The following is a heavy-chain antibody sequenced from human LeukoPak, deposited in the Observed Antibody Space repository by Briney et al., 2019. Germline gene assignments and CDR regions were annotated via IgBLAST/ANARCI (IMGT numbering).Heavy chain of an antibody. CDR1: GDSVSNDFYY. CDR3: ARHNAPRRVGFDF. V-gene: IGHV4-39*01. J-gene: IGHJ4*02. CDR2: LSHRGNT. Sequence: PSETLSLTCTVSGDSVSNDFYYWGCIRQPPGKGLEWVACLSHRGNTWYNPSLESRVTISVDTSKNRFALNFNSVTAADTALYWCARHNAPRRVGFDFWGQGILVTVSS. D-gene: IGHD3-10*01.